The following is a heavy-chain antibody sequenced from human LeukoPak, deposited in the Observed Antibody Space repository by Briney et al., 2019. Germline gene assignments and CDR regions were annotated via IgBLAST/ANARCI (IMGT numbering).Heavy chain of an antibody. CDR3: ARRWGFNRSPLFDY. CDR2: SHYSGST. Sequence: SETLSLTCTVSGVSITSYYWNCIRQPPGQGLEWIGHSHYSGSTTYSPSLKSRVTISLDTSKNQFSLKLSSVTAADTGVYYCARRWGFNRSPLFDYWGEGTLVTVSS. V-gene: IGHV4-59*08. CDR1: GVSITSYY. J-gene: IGHJ4*02. D-gene: IGHD3-16*01.